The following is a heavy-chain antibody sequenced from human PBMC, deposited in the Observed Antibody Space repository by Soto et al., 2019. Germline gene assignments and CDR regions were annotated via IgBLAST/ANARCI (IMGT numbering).Heavy chain of an antibody. CDR2: IYYSGST. V-gene: IGHV4-59*08. CDR1: GGSISSYY. D-gene: IGHD3-22*01. Sequence: SLTCTVSGGSISSYYWSWIRQPPGKGLEWMGCIYYSGSTNYNPSLKSRVTISVDTSKNQFSLKLSSVTAADTAVYYCARRDYYEVYWGQGTLVTVSS. CDR3: ARRDYYEVY. J-gene: IGHJ4*02.